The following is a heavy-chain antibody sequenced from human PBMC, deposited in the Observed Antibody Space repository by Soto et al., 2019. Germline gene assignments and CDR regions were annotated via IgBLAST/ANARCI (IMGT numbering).Heavy chain of an antibody. Sequence: SETLSLTCAVSGGSIGSDGYSWSWIRQSPGKGLEWIGHIYHSGSTYYNPSLNRRVTITVDTSKNQLSLNLRSMTAADTAVYFCARTFYFASRGYYYFFFDHWGQGALVTVSS. V-gene: IGHV4-30-2*06. J-gene: IGHJ4*02. CDR2: IYHSGST. D-gene: IGHD3-22*01. CDR3: ARTFYFASRGYYYFFFDH. CDR1: GGSIGSDGYS.